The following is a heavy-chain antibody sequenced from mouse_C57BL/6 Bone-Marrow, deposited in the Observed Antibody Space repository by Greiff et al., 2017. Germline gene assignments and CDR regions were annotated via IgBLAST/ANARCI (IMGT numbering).Heavy chain of an antibody. V-gene: IGHV5-4*03. CDR3: ASIYNGNPWFAY. D-gene: IGHD2-3*01. Sequence: EVKLLESGGGLVKPGGSLKLSCAASGFTFSSYAMSWVRQTPEKRLEWVATISDGGSYIYYPDNVKGRFTISRDNAKNNLYLQMSHLKSEDTAMYYCASIYNGNPWFAYWGQGTLVTVSA. J-gene: IGHJ3*01. CDR1: GFTFSSYA. CDR2: ISDGGSYI.